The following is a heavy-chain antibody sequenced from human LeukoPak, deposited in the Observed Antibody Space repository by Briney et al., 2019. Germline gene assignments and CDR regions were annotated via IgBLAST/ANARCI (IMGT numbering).Heavy chain of an antibody. CDR2: IYNDGNT. D-gene: IGHD6-13*01. CDR1: GFTFSSYA. V-gene: IGHV3-23*03. CDR3: AGDTHSSNWYDH. Sequence: GGSLSLSCAASGFTFSSYAMSWVRQAPGKGLEWVSFIYNDGNTYYAVCMKGRFSISRDSSRNTLYLQMNSLRVEDTAVYYCAGDTHSSNWYDHWGQGTLVTVSS. J-gene: IGHJ5*02.